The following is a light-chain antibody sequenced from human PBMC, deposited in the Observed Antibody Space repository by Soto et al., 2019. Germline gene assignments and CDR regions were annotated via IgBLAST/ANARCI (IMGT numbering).Light chain of an antibody. CDR3: QQYYRTPLT. J-gene: IGKJ4*01. Sequence: DIVVTQSPDSLAVSLGERATINCKSSQSVLYNSNDRNYLAWYQQKAGQAPKMLIYWASTRESGVPGRFSGSGSGTDFTLTITNLQPEDVVVYFCQQYYRTPLTFGGGTRVEIK. CDR1: QSVLYNSNDRNY. V-gene: IGKV4-1*01. CDR2: WAS.